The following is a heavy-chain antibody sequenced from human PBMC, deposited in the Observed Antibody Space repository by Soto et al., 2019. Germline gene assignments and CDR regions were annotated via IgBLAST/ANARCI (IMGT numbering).Heavy chain of an antibody. J-gene: IGHJ4*02. CDR1: GFTFTSSA. CDR3: AAGEVGAPGDY. D-gene: IGHD1-26*01. Sequence: QMQLVQSGPEVKKPGTSVKVSCKASGFTFTSSAVQWVRQARGQRLEWIGWIVVGSGNTNYAQKFQERVNSTRDMSTSTAYMELSSLRSEETAVYYCAAGEVGAPGDYWGQGTLVTVSS. CDR2: IVVGSGNT. V-gene: IGHV1-58*01.